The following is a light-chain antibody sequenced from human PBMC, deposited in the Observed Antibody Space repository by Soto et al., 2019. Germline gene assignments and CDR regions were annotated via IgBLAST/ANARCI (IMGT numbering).Light chain of an antibody. CDR2: EVT. Sequence: QSALTQPASVSGSPGQSITISCTGTSSDIGSYDLVSCYQQHPGTAPKLIISEVTDRPSGVSTRFSGSKSGNTASLTISGLQAVDEDDYYCCSFADFAYVFGTGTKVTL. CDR3: CSFADFAYV. V-gene: IGLV2-23*02. CDR1: SSDIGSYDL. J-gene: IGLJ1*01.